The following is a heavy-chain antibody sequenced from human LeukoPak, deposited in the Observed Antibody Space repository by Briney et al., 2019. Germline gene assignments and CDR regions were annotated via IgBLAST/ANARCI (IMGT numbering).Heavy chain of an antibody. Sequence: SETLSLTCTVSGGSISSGDYYWSWIRQPPGKGLEWIGYIYYSGSTNYNPSLKSRVTISVDTSKNQFSLKLSSVTAADTAVYYCAGGRWGIAAAGSPSTKRNWFDPWGQGTLVTVSS. CDR2: IYYSGST. J-gene: IGHJ5*02. D-gene: IGHD6-13*01. CDR1: GGSISSGDYY. CDR3: AGGRWGIAAAGSPSTKRNWFDP. V-gene: IGHV4-30-4*01.